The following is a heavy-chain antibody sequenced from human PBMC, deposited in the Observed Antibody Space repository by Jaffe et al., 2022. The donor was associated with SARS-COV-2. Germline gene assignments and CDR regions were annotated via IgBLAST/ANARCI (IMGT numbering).Heavy chain of an antibody. CDR2: INHSGST. D-gene: IGHD5-12*01. Sequence: QVQLQQWGAGLLKPSETLSLTCAVYGGSFSGYYWSWIRQPPGKGLEWIGEINHSGSTNYNPSLKSRVTISVDTSKNQFSLKLSSVTAADTAVYYCARGPELAEATRGMGIDYWGQGTLVTVSS. V-gene: IGHV4-34*01. CDR1: GGSFSGYY. CDR3: ARGPELAEATRGMGIDY. J-gene: IGHJ4*02.